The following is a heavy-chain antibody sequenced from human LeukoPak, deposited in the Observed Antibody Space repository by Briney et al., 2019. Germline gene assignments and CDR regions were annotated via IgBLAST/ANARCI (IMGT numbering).Heavy chain of an antibody. Sequence: SETLSLTCTVSGGSISSSSYYWGWIRQPPGKGLEWIESIYYSGTTYYNPSLKSRVTISVDTSKNQFSLKLSSVTAADTAVYYCASLASIVVVPAAIPDYWGQGTLVTVSS. D-gene: IGHD2-2*01. CDR1: GGSISSSSYY. J-gene: IGHJ4*02. CDR3: ASLASIVVVPAAIPDY. V-gene: IGHV4-39*01. CDR2: IYYSGTT.